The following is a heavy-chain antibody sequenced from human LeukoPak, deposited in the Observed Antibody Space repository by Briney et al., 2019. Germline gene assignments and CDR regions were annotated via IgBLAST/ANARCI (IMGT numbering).Heavy chain of an antibody. CDR3: ARGDGLLGFGEFDYGMDV. J-gene: IGHJ6*02. CDR1: GYSFTGYY. CDR2: VNPYSGGT. D-gene: IGHD3-10*01. V-gene: IGHV1-2*04. Sequence: ASVKVSRKPSGYSFTGYYMHWVRQAPGQGLEGVGWVNPYSGGTNSAQQSQGWVTITRDTSTSTAYMGLSRLRSDDTALYYCARGDGLLGFGEFDYGMDVWGHGTTVTVS.